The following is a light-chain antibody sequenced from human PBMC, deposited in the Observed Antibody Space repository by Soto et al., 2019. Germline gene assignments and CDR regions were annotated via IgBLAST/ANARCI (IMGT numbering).Light chain of an antibody. CDR3: QQYDFLPLT. J-gene: IGKJ4*01. V-gene: IGKV3-20*01. CDR1: QSVSRNY. Sequence: EVVLTQSPGTLSLSPGDRATLSCRASQSVSRNYLAWYQQKPGQTPRLLIFGASNRAADIPARFSASGSGTDCTLTSSGLEPDDFAVYYCQQYDFLPLTFGGGTRL. CDR2: GAS.